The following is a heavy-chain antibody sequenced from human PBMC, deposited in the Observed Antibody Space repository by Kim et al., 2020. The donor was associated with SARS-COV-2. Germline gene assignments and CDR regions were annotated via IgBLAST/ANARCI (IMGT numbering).Heavy chain of an antibody. D-gene: IGHD3-10*01. Sequence: GGSLRLSCAASGFTFSTYTMHWVRQAPGKGLEWVAVVLANGSNKYYADSVKGRFTISRDNSKDTLSLQMNSLRTEDTAVYYCARDQYYNGSGTYAAADYWGQGTLVTVSS. J-gene: IGHJ4*02. CDR1: GFTFSTYT. V-gene: IGHV3-30*04. CDR2: VLANGSNK. CDR3: ARDQYYNGSGTYAAADY.